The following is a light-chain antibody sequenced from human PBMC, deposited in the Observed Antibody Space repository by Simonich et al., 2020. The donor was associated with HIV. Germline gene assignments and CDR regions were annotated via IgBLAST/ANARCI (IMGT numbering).Light chain of an antibody. CDR1: QCVLYSSNNKNY. J-gene: IGKJ2*01. Sequence: DIVMPQSPDSLAVSLGERAPINCKSSQCVLYSSNNKNYLAWYQQKPGPPPKLLLYWASTRESGVPDRFSGSGSGPDFTLTISSLQAEDVAVYYCQQYYDTPYTFGQGTKLEIK. CDR2: WAS. V-gene: IGKV4-1*01. CDR3: QQYYDTPYT.